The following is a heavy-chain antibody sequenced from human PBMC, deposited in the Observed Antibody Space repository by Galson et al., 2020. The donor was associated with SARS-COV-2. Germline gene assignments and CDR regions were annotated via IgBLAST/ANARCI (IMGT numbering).Heavy chain of an antibody. Sequence: LSLTCAASGFTFSNYGMHWVRQAPGKGLDWVAVISDDGNNLYYADSVKGRFTITRDNSENTLHLQMNSLRAEETAMYHCVRGAYRSSWALGDAFDIWGRGTMVTVSS. V-gene: IGHV3-30*03. D-gene: IGHD6-6*01. CDR2: ISDDGNNL. CDR3: VRGAYRSSWALGDAFDI. CDR1: GFTFSNYG. J-gene: IGHJ3*02.